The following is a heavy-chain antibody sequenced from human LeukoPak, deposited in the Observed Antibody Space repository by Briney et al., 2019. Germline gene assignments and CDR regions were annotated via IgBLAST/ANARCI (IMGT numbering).Heavy chain of an antibody. D-gene: IGHD2-21*02. CDR2: INTNTGNP. Sequence: ASVKVSCKASGYTFTSFAMNWVRQAPGRGLEWMGWINTNTGNPTYAQGFTGRFVFSLDTSVSTAYLQISSLEAEDTAVYYCARASPHCGGDCYGNWFDPWGQGTLVTVSS. V-gene: IGHV7-4-1*02. CDR3: ARASPHCGGDCYGNWFDP. CDR1: GYTFTSFA. J-gene: IGHJ5*02.